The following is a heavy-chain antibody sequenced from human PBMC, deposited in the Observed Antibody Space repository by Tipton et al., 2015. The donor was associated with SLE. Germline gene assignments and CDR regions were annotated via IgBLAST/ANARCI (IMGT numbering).Heavy chain of an antibody. Sequence: TLSLTCTVSGGSISSYYWSWIRQPPGKGLEWIGYIYYSGSTYYNPSLKSRVTISVDTSKNQFSLKLSSVTAADTAVYYCARLQIRFLEWSHFDYRGQGTLVTVSS. CDR1: GGSISSYY. CDR3: ARLQIRFLEWSHFDY. J-gene: IGHJ4*02. V-gene: IGHV4-59*08. CDR2: IYYSGST. D-gene: IGHD3-3*01.